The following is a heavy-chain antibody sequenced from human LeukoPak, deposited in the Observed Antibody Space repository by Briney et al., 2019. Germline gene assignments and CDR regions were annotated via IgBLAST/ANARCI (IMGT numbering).Heavy chain of an antibody. V-gene: IGHV3-11*06. CDR3: ARESIAVAGTDY. Sequence: GGSLRLSCAASGFTFSDYYMGWIRQAPGKGLEWVSYISSSSSYTNYADSVKGRFTISRDTAKNSLYLQMNSLRAEDTAVYYCARESIAVAGTDYWGQGTLVTVSS. CDR1: GFTFSDYY. CDR2: ISSSSSYT. J-gene: IGHJ4*02. D-gene: IGHD6-19*01.